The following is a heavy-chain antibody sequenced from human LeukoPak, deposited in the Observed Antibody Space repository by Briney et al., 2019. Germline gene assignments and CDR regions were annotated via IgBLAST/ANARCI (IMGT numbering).Heavy chain of an antibody. V-gene: IGHV3-48*03. CDR2: ISSGGSTT. Sequence: GGSLRLSCTASGFTISGYEMNWVRQAPGKGLEWVSYISSGGSTTYYADSVKGRFTISRDNAKNSLYLQMTSLRAEDTAVYYCASSGSYSDYWGQGTLVTVSS. J-gene: IGHJ4*02. CDR3: ASSGSYSDY. CDR1: GFTISGYE. D-gene: IGHD1-26*01.